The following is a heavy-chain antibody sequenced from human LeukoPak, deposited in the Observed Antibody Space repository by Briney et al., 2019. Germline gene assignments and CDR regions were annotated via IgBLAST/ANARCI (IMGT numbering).Heavy chain of an antibody. V-gene: IGHV4-61*01. J-gene: IGHJ4*02. D-gene: IGHD3-16*02. CDR1: GGSFSSGSYY. CDR2: IYYSGST. CDR3: ARIPSYVWGSYRQS. Sequence: SETLSLTCTVSGGSFSSGSYYWSWIRQPPGKGLEWIGYIYYSGSTNYNPSLKSRVTISVDTSENQFSLKLSSVTAADTAVYYCARIPSYVWGSYRQSWGQGTLVTVSS.